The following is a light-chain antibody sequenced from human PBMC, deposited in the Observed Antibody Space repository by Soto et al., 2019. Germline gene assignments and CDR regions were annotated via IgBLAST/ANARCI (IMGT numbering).Light chain of an antibody. Sequence: DIQMTQSPSTLSASVGDRVTITCRASQSISSWLAWYQQKPGKVPKLLIYDASSLQSGVPSRVSGSGSGTEFTLTISSLQPDDFATYYCQQYNSYSTFGQGTKLDIK. CDR1: QSISSW. J-gene: IGKJ2*01. CDR3: QQYNSYST. V-gene: IGKV1-5*01. CDR2: DAS.